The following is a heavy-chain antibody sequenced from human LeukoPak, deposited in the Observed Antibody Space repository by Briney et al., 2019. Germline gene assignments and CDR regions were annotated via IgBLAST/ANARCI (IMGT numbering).Heavy chain of an antibody. CDR1: GFTFNSYA. CDR2: ISGSGGST. V-gene: IGHV3-23*01. J-gene: IGHJ4*02. CDR3: AISFMTTVTLFDY. D-gene: IGHD4-17*01. Sequence: GGSLRLSCATSGFTFNSYAMSWVRQAPGKGLEWVSAISGSGGSTYYADSVKGRFTISRDNSKNTLYLQMNSLRAEDTAVYYCAISFMTTVTLFDYWGQGTLVTVSS.